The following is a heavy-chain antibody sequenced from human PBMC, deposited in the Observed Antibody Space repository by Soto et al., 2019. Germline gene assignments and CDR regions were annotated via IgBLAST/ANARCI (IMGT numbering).Heavy chain of an antibody. J-gene: IGHJ4*02. CDR1: GGSFSGYY. V-gene: IGHV4-34*01. Sequence: PSETLSLTCAVYGGSFSGYYWTWIRQPPGTGLEWIGEINHSGSTNYNPSLKSRVTISRDNSKNTLYLQMNSLRAEDTAVYYCARDGRWGIFGSYGSLGVDYWGQGTLVTVSS. CDR2: INHSGST. D-gene: IGHD5-18*01. CDR3: ARDGRWGIFGSYGSLGVDY.